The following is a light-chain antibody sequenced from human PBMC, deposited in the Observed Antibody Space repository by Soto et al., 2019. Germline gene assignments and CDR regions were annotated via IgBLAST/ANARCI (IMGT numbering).Light chain of an antibody. Sequence: QSALTQPRSVSGSPGQSVTISCTGTSSDVGGYNYVSWYQQHPAKAPQLLIFXXXXXXXXXXXXXXXSKSGNTASLTIPGXXAEXXXXXYCCSYAGSYSWVFGGGTKLTVL. CDR1: SSDVGGYNY. CDR3: CSYAGSYSWV. J-gene: IGLJ3*02. V-gene: IGLV2-11*01. CDR2: XXX.